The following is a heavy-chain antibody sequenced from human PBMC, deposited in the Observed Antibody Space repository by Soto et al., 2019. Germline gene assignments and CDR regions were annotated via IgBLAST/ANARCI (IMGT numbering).Heavy chain of an antibody. CDR3: AARYSSSWGYFDY. V-gene: IGHV1-58*02. J-gene: IGHJ4*02. CDR1: GFTFTSSA. CDR2: IVVGSGNT. D-gene: IGHD6-13*01. Sequence: SVKVSCKASGFTFTSSAMQWVRQARGQRLEWIGWIVVGSGNTNYAQKFQERVTITRDMSTSTAYMELSSLRSEDTAVYYCAARYSSSWGYFDYWGQGTLVTVSS.